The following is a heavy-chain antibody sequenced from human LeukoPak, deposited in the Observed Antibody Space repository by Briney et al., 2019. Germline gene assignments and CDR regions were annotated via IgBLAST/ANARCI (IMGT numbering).Heavy chain of an antibody. CDR1: GGSISSHY. J-gene: IGHJ3*02. CDR3: ARVDLQNAFDI. CDR2: IYYSGST. V-gene: IGHV4-59*11. Sequence: PSETLSLTCTVSGGSISSHYWSWIRQPPGRGLEWIGYIYYSGSTNYNPSLKSRVTISVDTSKNQFSLKLSSVTAADTAVYYCARVDLQNAFDIWGQGTVVTVSS. D-gene: IGHD3/OR15-3a*01.